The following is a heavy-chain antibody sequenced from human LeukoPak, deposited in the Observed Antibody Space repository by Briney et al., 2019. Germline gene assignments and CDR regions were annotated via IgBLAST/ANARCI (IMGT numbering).Heavy chain of an antibody. Sequence: GASVKVSCKASRYTFTIYAIHWVRQAPGQRLEWMGWINAGNRNTKYSQEFPGRVTITADKSTSTAYLDLSSLRSEDTAVYYCARAPTYDFWSDKGPAGFDYWGRGTLVTVSS. CDR2: INAGNRNT. CDR3: ARAPTYDFWSDKGPAGFDY. CDR1: RYTFTIYA. D-gene: IGHD3-3*01. J-gene: IGHJ4*02. V-gene: IGHV1-3*03.